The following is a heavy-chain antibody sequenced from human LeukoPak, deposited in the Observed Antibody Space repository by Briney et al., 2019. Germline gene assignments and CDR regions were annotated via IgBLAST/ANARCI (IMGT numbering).Heavy chain of an antibody. V-gene: IGHV4-34*01. CDR3: ARVGRINTMVRGVKRGNFDY. J-gene: IGHJ4*02. CDR1: GGSFSGYY. D-gene: IGHD3-10*01. Sequence: PSETLSLTCAVYGGSFSGYYWSWIRQPPGKGLEWIGEINHSGSTNYNPSLKRRVTISVDTSKNQFSLKLSSVTAADTAVYYCARVGRINTMVRGVKRGNFDYWGQGTLVTVSS. CDR2: INHSGST.